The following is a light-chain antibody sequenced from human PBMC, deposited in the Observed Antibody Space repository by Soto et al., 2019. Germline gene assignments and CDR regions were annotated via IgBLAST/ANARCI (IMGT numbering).Light chain of an antibody. Sequence: DIQMTQSPSSLSASVGDRVTITCRASQNINTYLNWYQQKPGKAPKLLIYGASTLQGGVPSRFSGGAAGTEFTLTISGQQLDDFATYYCQQSYSTLMFTFGQGTRLEIK. CDR1: QNINTY. V-gene: IGKV1-39*01. CDR2: GAS. CDR3: QQSYSTLMFT. J-gene: IGKJ2*01.